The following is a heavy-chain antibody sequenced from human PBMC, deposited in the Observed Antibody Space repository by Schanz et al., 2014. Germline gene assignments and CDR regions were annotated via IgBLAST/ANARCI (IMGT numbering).Heavy chain of an antibody. CDR3: ARDPVEGAPTPYYFDS. CDR2: ISTVRYL. V-gene: IGHV3-21*02. Sequence: EVQLVESGGGLVKPGGSLRLSCAASGFTFSSYSLAWVRQAPGKGLEGGSFISTVRYLYYADSWKAGFTISRDNTKNSVFLQMSSLRVEDTGLYFCARDPVEGAPTPYYFDSWGPGTLVTVSS. J-gene: IGHJ4*02. D-gene: IGHD1-26*01. CDR1: GFTFSSYS.